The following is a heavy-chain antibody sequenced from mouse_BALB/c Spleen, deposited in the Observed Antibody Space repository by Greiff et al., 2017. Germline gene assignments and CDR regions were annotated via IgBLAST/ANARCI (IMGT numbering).Heavy chain of an antibody. CDR2: IRLKSDNYAT. V-gene: IGHV6-6*02. Sequence: DVKLVESGGGLVQPGGSMKLSCVASGFTFSSYWMSWVRQSPEKGLEWVAEIRLKSDNYATHYAESVKGKFTISRDDSKSRLYLQMNSLRAEDTGIYYCTRGAGAMDYWGQGTSVTVSS. CDR3: TRGAGAMDY. CDR1: GFTFSSYW. J-gene: IGHJ4*01.